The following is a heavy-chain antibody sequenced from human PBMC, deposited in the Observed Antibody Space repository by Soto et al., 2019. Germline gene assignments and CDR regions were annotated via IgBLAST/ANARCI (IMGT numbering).Heavy chain of an antibody. D-gene: IGHD6-13*01. V-gene: IGHV3-48*04. CDR3: ARDRDSAAAGLYYFDY. CDR2: ISSTSTTI. Sequence: GGSLRLSCAASGFTFNSYSMNWVRQAPGKGLEWISYISSTSTTIYYADSVQGRFTVSRDNARNSLYLQMNSLRAEDTAVYYCARDRDSAAAGLYYFDYWGQGTLVTVSS. J-gene: IGHJ4*02. CDR1: GFTFNSYS.